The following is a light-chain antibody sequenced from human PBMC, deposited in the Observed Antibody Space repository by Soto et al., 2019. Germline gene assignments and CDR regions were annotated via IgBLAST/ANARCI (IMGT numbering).Light chain of an antibody. CDR3: QQYGSSPRT. CDR2: GAS. Sequence: IVLTQSPGTLSLSPGERATLSCRASQSVSNSYLAWYQQKPGQAPRLLIYGASSRATGIPDRFSGSGSGTDFTLTITRLEPEDFGVYYCQQYGSSPRTFGQGTKVEIK. CDR1: QSVSNSY. V-gene: IGKV3-20*01. J-gene: IGKJ1*01.